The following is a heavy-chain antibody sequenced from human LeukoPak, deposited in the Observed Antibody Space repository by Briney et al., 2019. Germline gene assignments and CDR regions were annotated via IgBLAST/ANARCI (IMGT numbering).Heavy chain of an antibody. V-gene: IGHV3-7*01. J-gene: IGHJ4*02. D-gene: IGHD3-16*01. CDR2: IKEDGSEK. CDR1: GFTFSSYW. Sequence: GGSLRLSCAASGFTFSSYWMSWVRQAPGKGLEWVANIKEDGSEKYYVDSVKGRFTISRDNAKNSLYLQMNGLRAEDTAVFYCARLLETYDYVWGSYGFDSWGQGTLVTVSS. CDR3: ARLLETYDYVWGSYGFDS.